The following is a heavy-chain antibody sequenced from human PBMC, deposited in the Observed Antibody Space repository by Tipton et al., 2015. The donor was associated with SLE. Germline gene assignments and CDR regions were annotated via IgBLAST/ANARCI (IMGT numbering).Heavy chain of an antibody. V-gene: IGHV4-59*12. D-gene: IGHD2-21*01. Sequence: GLVKPSETLSLTCTVSGGSISGYYWSWIRQPAGKGLEWIGYIYYSGSTYYNPSLKSRVTMSVDTSKNQFSLRLNSVTAADTAVYYCTRGSIIVDYWGQGTLVTVSS. CDR3: TRGSIIVDY. CDR2: IYYSGST. J-gene: IGHJ4*02. CDR1: GGSISGYY.